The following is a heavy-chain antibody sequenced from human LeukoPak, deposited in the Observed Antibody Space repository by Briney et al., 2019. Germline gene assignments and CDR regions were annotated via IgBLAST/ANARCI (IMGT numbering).Heavy chain of an antibody. V-gene: IGHV4-39*01. D-gene: IGHD6-6*01. J-gene: IGHJ4*02. CDR3: ARSSIAARRGFDY. CDR1: GGSISSSSYY. CDR2: IYYSGST. Sequence: KASETLSLTCTVSGGSISSSSYYWGWIRQPPGKGLGWIGSIYYSGSTYYNPSLKSRVTISVDTSKNQFSLKLSSVTAADTAVYYCARSSIAARRGFDYWGQGTLVTVSS.